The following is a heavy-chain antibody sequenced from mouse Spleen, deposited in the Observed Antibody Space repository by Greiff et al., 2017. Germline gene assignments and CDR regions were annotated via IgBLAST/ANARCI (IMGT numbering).Heavy chain of an antibody. D-gene: IGHD1-1*01. CDR2: INPNNGGT. Sequence: VQLQQSGPELVKPGASVKISCKASGYTFTDYYMNWVKQSHGKSLEWIGDINPNNGGTSYNQKFKGKATLTVDKSSSTAYMELRSLTSEDSAVYYCARENYGAMDYWGQGTSVTVSS. V-gene: IGHV1-26*01. CDR1: GYTFTDYY. CDR3: ARENYGAMDY. J-gene: IGHJ4*01.